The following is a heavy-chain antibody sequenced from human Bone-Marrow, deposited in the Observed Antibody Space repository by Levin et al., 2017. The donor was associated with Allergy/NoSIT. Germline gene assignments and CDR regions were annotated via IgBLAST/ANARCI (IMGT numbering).Heavy chain of an antibody. CDR2: IIPVFNTP. CDR1: GGTFSNYA. Sequence: KISCKTSGGTFSNYAISWIRQAPGQGLEWMGGIIPVFNTPSYTERFQGRVTISADESTTTSYLELSSLRPEDTAVYYCAARPAGSQTDYWGQGTLVTVSS. D-gene: IGHD6-19*01. J-gene: IGHJ4*02. CDR3: AARPAGSQTDY. V-gene: IGHV1-69*01.